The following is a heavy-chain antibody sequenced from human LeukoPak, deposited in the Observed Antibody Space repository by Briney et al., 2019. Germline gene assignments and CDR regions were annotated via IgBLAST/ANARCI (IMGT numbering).Heavy chain of an antibody. V-gene: IGHV4-39*07. CDR2: MYYSGST. Sequence: PSETLSLTCTVSGDSISSDTYYWGWICQPPGKGLEWIGCMYYSGSTYPNPSFKSRVTMSADTSKNEFFLKLSSVTAADTAVYYCAREYYFGLDVWGQGTTVTVSS. J-gene: IGHJ6*02. CDR1: GDSISSDTYY. CDR3: AREYYFGLDV.